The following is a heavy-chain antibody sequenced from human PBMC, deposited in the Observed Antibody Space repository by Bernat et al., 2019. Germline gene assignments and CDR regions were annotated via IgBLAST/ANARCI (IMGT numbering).Heavy chain of an antibody. Sequence: EVQLVESGGGLVKPGGSLRLSCAASGFTFSSYSMNWVRQAPGKGLGWVSSISSSSSYIYYADSVKGRFTISRDNAKNSLYLQMNSLRAEDTAVYYCARVCLSRDAFDIWGQGTMVTVSS. CDR2: ISSSSSYI. J-gene: IGHJ3*02. CDR3: ARVCLSRDAFDI. CDR1: GFTFSSYS. D-gene: IGHD3-16*01. V-gene: IGHV3-21*01.